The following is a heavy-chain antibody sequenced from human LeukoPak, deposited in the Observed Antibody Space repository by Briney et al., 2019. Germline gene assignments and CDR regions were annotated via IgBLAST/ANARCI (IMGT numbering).Heavy chain of an antibody. Sequence: GGSLRLSCAASGFNFNNYAMSWVRQAPGKGLEWVSSISNIGGNTYYADSVKGRFTISRDNSKNTLYLQMNSLRAEDTAVYYCARPGGYSANDAFDIWGQGTMVTVSS. CDR3: ARPGGYSANDAFDI. D-gene: IGHD5-12*01. J-gene: IGHJ3*02. CDR2: ISNIGGNT. V-gene: IGHV3-23*01. CDR1: GFNFNNYA.